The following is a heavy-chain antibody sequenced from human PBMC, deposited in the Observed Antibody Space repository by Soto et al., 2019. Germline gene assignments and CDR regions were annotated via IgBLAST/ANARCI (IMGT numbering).Heavy chain of an antibody. Sequence: GGSLRLACAASGFTFSTFSMNWFRQAPGKGLEWLSYIGGSGGSISYADSVKGRFTISRDNGKNTLYLQMSSLRDEDTAVYYCARDLAWAFDSWGQGALVTVSS. J-gene: IGHJ4*02. D-gene: IGHD1-26*01. CDR3: ARDLAWAFDS. CDR1: GFTFSTFS. CDR2: IGGSGGSI. V-gene: IGHV3-48*02.